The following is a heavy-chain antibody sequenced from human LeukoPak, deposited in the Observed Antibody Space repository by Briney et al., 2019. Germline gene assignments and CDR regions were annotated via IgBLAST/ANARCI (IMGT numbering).Heavy chain of an antibody. V-gene: IGHV3-23*01. D-gene: IGHD3-16*01. CDR1: GFTFTDYS. J-gene: IGHJ4*02. CDR2: LGSSGANK. Sequence: PGGSLRLSCAASGFTFTDYSMSWIRQTPGKGLEWVASLGSSGANKYYADSVKGRFSISRDNSRDTVSLQMNNLRVDDTAVYYCAKASWVSSADAVLWGQGTLVTVSS. CDR3: AKASWVSSADAVL.